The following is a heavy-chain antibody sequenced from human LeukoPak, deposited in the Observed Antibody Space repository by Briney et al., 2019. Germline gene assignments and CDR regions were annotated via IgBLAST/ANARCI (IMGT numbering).Heavy chain of an antibody. Sequence: GGSLRLSCAASGFTFSDYHMNWIRQAPGKGLEWISYISPGGQTTYFADSVKGRVTLSRDNAKNSLYLQMNSLRAEDTAVYYCARDSSSRPQPSDYWGQGTLVTVSS. CDR2: ISPGGQTT. CDR1: GFTFSDYH. J-gene: IGHJ4*02. V-gene: IGHV3-11*01. D-gene: IGHD6-13*01. CDR3: ARDSSSRPQPSDY.